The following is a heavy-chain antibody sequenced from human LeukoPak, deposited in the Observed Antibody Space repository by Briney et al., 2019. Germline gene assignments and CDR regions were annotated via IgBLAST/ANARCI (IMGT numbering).Heavy chain of an antibody. CDR2: INSDGSST. Sequence: PGGSLRLSCAASGFTFSSYWMHWVRQAPGKGLVWVSRINSDGSSTRYADSEKGRFTISRDNAKNTRYLQMNILRAEDTAVYYCARDSGDYSHYYHYYMDVWGKGTTVTVSS. D-gene: IGHD4-17*01. J-gene: IGHJ6*03. CDR3: ARDSGDYSHYYHYYMDV. CDR1: GFTFSSYW. V-gene: IGHV3-74*01.